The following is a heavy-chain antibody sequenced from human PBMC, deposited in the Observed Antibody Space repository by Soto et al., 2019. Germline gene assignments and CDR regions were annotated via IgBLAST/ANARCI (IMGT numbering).Heavy chain of an antibody. J-gene: IGHJ4*02. Sequence: PSETLSLTCTVSGGSVSSGSYYWSWIRQPPGKGLEWIGYIYYSGSTNYNPSLKSRVTISVDTSKNQFSLKLSSVTAADTAVYYCASEAAAGTYCFDYCRPGSLVTVSS. D-gene: IGHD6-13*01. CDR1: GGSVSSGSYY. CDR2: IYYSGST. V-gene: IGHV4-61*01. CDR3: ASEAAAGTYCFDY.